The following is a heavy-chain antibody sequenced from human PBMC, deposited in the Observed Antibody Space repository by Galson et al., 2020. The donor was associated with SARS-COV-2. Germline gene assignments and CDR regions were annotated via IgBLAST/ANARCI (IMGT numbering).Heavy chain of an antibody. D-gene: IGHD2-2*01. Sequence: SQTLSLTCTVSGGSISSSSYYWGWIRQPPGKGLEWIRSIYYSGSTYYNPSLKSRVTISVDTSKNQFSLKLSSVTAADTAVYYCASVNIVVVPAARGYYFDYWGQGTLVTVSS. V-gene: IGHV4-39*07. CDR2: IYYSGST. J-gene: IGHJ4*02. CDR1: GGSISSSSYY. CDR3: ASVNIVVVPAARGYYFDY.